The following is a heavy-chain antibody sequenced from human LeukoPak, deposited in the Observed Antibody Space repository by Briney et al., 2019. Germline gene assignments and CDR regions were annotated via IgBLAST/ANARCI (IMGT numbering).Heavy chain of an antibody. D-gene: IGHD3-22*01. CDR1: GFTFDDYA. Sequence: GGSLRLSCAASGFTFDDYAMHWVRQAPGKGLEWVSGISWNSGSIGYADSVKGRFTISRDNAKNSLYLQMNSLRAEDTAVYYCARDTIVAGYYYYGMDVWGQGTTVTVSS. V-gene: IGHV3-9*01. CDR2: ISWNSGSI. CDR3: ARDTIVAGYYYYGMDV. J-gene: IGHJ6*02.